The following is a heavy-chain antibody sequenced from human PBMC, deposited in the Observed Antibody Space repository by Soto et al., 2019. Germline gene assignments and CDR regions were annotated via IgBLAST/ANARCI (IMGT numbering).Heavy chain of an antibody. CDR1: GGSISSGGYY. V-gene: IGHV4-31*03. CDR3: ARRGKRGYSGYDRHFDY. D-gene: IGHD5-12*01. J-gene: IGHJ4*02. CDR2: IYYSGST. Sequence: SETLSLTCTVSGGSISSGGYYWSWIRQHPGKGLEWIGYIYYSGSTYYNPSLKSRVTISVDTSKNQFSLKLSSVTAADTAVYYCARRGKRGYSGYDRHFDYWGQGTLVTVSS.